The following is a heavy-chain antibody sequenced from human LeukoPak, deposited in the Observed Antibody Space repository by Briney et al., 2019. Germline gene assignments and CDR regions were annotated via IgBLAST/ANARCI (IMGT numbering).Heavy chain of an antibody. D-gene: IGHD1-7*01. CDR2: IYYSGST. CDR3: ARALYGMELANWFDP. J-gene: IGHJ5*02. Sequence: KASQTLSLTCTVSGGSISSGGYYWSWIRQHPGKGLEWIGYIYYSGSTYYNPSLKSRVTISVDTSKNQFSLKLSSVTAADTAVYYCARALYGMELANWFDPWGQGTLVTVSS. CDR1: GGSISSGGYY. V-gene: IGHV4-31*03.